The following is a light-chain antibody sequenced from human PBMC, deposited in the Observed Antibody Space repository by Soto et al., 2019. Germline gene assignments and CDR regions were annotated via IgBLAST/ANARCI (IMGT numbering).Light chain of an antibody. V-gene: IGLV1-47*01. CDR2: RNY. Sequence: QSVLPQSPSASGTPGQRVTISCSGSSSNIGSNYVFWYQQLPGTAPTLLMVRNYQRPSGVPYRFSGSKSCTSASLAVSGLRSEDEANYYCAAWDDSLRGWVFGGGTKLTVL. CDR1: SSNIGSNY. CDR3: AAWDDSLRGWV. J-gene: IGLJ3*02.